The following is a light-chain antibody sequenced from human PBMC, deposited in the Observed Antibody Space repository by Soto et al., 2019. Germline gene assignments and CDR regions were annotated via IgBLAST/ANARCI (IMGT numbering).Light chain of an antibody. CDR2: SDH. Sequence: QSVLTQPPSASGTPGQRVTISCSGSISNIGSYTVNWYQQLPGTAPKLLIYSDHERPSGVPDRFSGSKSGTSASLAISGLQSDYEADYYCATWDDSLHGVFGGGPKLTV. CDR3: ATWDDSLHGV. V-gene: IGLV1-44*01. J-gene: IGLJ3*02. CDR1: ISNIGSYT.